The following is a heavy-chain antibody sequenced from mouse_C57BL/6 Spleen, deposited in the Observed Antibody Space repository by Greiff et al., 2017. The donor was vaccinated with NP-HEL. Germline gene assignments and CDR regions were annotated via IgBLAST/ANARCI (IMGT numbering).Heavy chain of an antibody. CDR1: GYTFTNYL. CDR2: IDPGSGGA. Sequence: QVQLQQSGAELVRPGTSVKLSCKASGYTFTNYLIHWVKQRPVHGLAWIGVIDPGSGGADYNQKFKGKATLTADKSSSTAYMQRSSLTSEDSADYCCARCVNGDWYMDVWGKGTTVTVSS. CDR3: ARCVNGDWYMDV. V-gene: IGHV1-54*01. J-gene: IGHJ1*03.